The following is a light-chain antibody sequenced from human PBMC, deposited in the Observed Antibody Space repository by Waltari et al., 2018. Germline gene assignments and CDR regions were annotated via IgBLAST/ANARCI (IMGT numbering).Light chain of an antibody. V-gene: IGLV2-14*03. Sequence: QSALTQPASVSGSPGQSITIPCSGSSSDVGGYNYVSWYLQYPGQAPKLIIYDVSQRPSEIFNRFSGSKSGSTASLTISGLQAEDEADYYCSSYTSSNTVLFGGGTKVTVL. CDR1: SSDVGGYNY. CDR3: SSYTSSNTVL. CDR2: DVS. J-gene: IGLJ2*01.